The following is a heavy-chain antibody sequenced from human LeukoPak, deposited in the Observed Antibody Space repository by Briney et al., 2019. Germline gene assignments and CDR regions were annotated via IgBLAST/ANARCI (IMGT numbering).Heavy chain of an antibody. CDR2: IYCSGST. Sequence: PSETLSLTCTVSGGSISSYYWSWIRQPPGKGLEWIGYIYCSGSTNYNPSLKSRVTISVDTSKKQFSLKLGSVTAADTAVYYCARANYYDSSGYSRGAFDIWGQGTMVTVSS. V-gene: IGHV4-59*01. J-gene: IGHJ3*02. CDR1: GGSISSYY. D-gene: IGHD3-22*01. CDR3: ARANYYDSSGYSRGAFDI.